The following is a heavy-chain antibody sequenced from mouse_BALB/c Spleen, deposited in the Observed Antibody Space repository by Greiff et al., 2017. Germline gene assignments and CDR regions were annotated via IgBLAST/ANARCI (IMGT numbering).Heavy chain of an antibody. V-gene: IGHV1-54*01. J-gene: IGHJ4*01. CDR2: INPGSGGT. CDR1: GYAFTNYL. D-gene: IGHD4-1*01. CDR3: ARWPSNWDYYYAMDY. Sequence: QVQLQQSGAELVRPGTSVKVSCKASGYAFTNYLIEWVKQRPGQGLEWIGVINPGSGGTNYNEKFKGKATLTADKSSSTAYMQLSSLTSDDSAVYFCARWPSNWDYYYAMDYWGQGTSVTVSS.